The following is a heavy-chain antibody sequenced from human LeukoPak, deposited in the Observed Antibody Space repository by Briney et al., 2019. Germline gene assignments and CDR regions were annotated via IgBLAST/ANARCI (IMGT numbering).Heavy chain of an antibody. V-gene: IGHV3-23*01. CDR3: AKPSVIAVAAAPFDY. Sequence: GGSLRLSCAASGFTFSSYAMSWVRQAPGKGLEWVSAISGSGGSTYYADSVKGRFTISRDTSKNTLYLQMNSLSAEDTAVYYCAKPSVIAVAAAPFDYWGQGTLVTVSS. J-gene: IGHJ4*02. D-gene: IGHD6-19*01. CDR1: GFTFSSYA. CDR2: ISGSGGST.